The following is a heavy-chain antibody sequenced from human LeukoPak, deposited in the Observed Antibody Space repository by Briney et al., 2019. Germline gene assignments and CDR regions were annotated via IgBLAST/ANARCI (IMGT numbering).Heavy chain of an antibody. D-gene: IGHD5-24*01. Sequence: ASVKVSCKASGYTFTSYGISWVRQAPGQGLEWMGWISAYNGSTNYAQKLQGRVTMTTDTSTSTAYMELRGLRSDDTAVYYCARARDGYTHDYWGQGTLVTVSS. J-gene: IGHJ4*02. CDR1: GYTFTSYG. CDR3: ARARDGYTHDY. CDR2: ISAYNGST. V-gene: IGHV1-18*01.